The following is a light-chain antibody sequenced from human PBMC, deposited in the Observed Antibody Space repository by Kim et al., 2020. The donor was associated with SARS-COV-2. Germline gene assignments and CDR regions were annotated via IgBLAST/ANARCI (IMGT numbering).Light chain of an antibody. J-gene: IGLJ2*01. CDR1: NGQTINA. CDR3: QTFGSGTVV. V-gene: IGLV4-69*01. Sequence: VTLTYTIGNGQTINASAGYQQKAGKSPGYCRNLYGDGRHVKGDDIPDRLSASSCGPARYLTISGLQSEDEADYYCQTFGSGTVVFGGGTQLTVL. CDR2: LYGDGRH.